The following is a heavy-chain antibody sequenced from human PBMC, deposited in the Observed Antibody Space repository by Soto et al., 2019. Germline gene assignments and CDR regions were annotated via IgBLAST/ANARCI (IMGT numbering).Heavy chain of an antibody. D-gene: IGHD2-15*01. Sequence: GGSLRLSCAASGFTFSSYGMHWVRQAPGKGLEWVAVISYDGSNKYYADSVKGRFTISRDNSKNTLYLQMNSLRAEDTAVYYCAKVRPPLSHVVSYGMDVWGHGTTVTVSS. CDR3: AKVRPPLSHVVSYGMDV. J-gene: IGHJ6*02. CDR2: ISYDGSNK. V-gene: IGHV3-30*18. CDR1: GFTFSSYG.